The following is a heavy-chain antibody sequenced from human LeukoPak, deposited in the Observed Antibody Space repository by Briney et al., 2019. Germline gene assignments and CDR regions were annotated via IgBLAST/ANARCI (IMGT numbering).Heavy chain of an antibody. CDR3: ARRYGFFDS. V-gene: IGHV4-59*08. D-gene: IGHD3-16*01. J-gene: IGHJ4*02. Sequence: SETLSPTCTVSGGSISSYYWSWIRQPPGKGLKWIGYIYYSGSTNYNPSLKTRVTISVDTSKNQFSLKLSSVTAADTAVYYCARRYGFFDSWGQGVLVTVSS. CDR2: IYYSGST. CDR1: GGSISSYY.